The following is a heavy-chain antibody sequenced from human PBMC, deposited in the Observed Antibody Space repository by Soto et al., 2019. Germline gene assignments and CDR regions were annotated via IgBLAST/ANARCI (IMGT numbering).Heavy chain of an antibody. CDR2: ISGSGVST. Sequence: EVQLLESGGGLVQPGGSLRLSCAASGFTFSSYAMSWVRQAPGQGLEWVSAISGSGVSTYYADSVKGRFTISRDNSKNPLYLQMNSLRAEDTAVYYCAKIPHSSSWYLDAFDIWGQGTMVTVSS. D-gene: IGHD6-13*01. V-gene: IGHV3-23*01. J-gene: IGHJ3*02. CDR3: AKIPHSSSWYLDAFDI. CDR1: GFTFSSYA.